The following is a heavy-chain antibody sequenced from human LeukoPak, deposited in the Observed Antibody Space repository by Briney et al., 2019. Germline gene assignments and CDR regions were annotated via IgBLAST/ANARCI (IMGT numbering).Heavy chain of an antibody. V-gene: IGHV3-23*01. Sequence: GASLRLSCAASGFTFSSYAMSWVRQATGKGLEWVSAISGSGGSTYYADYVKGRFTISRDNSKNTLYLQMNSLRAEDTAVYYCAKDCSGGSCLDYWGQGTLVTVSS. D-gene: IGHD2-15*01. CDR3: AKDCSGGSCLDY. CDR1: GFTFSSYA. CDR2: ISGSGGST. J-gene: IGHJ4*02.